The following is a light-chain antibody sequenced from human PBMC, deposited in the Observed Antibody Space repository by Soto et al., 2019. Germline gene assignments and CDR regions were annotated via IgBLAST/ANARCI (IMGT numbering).Light chain of an antibody. CDR3: QEYNTWPWT. CDR1: QSVNNN. J-gene: IGKJ1*01. V-gene: IGKV3-15*01. Sequence: ETLMTHSPATLSVSPGEIATLSCRASQSVNNNLAWYQQKLGQAPRVLIYGASTRATGIPARFTGSGSGTEFILTITSLQSEDSAVYYCQEYNTWPWTFGQGTKVDIK. CDR2: GAS.